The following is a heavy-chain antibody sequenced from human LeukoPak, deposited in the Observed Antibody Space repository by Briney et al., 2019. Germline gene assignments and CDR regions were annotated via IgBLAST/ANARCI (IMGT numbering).Heavy chain of an antibody. J-gene: IGHJ4*02. CDR1: GFTFDDYG. D-gene: IGHD1-1*01. V-gene: IGHV3-20*04. Sequence: PGGSLRLSCAASGFTFDDYGMSWVRQAPGKGLEWVSNINRNGGNTAYADSVKGRFTISRDNAKNSLYLQMNSPRAEDTALYYCARDHGAIALTNYLDYWGQGTLVTVSS. CDR2: INRNGGNT. CDR3: ARDHGAIALTNYLDY.